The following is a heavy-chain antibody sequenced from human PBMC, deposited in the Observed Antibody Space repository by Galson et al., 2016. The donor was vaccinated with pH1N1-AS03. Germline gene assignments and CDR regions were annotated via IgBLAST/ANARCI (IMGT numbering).Heavy chain of an antibody. V-gene: IGHV4-34*01. Sequence: SETLSLTCAVYGGSISDYYWTWIRQAPGKGLEWIGEINHSGDTTYNPSLESRVTISADTSTSQFSLKVTSVTAADTALYYCCAYYYGSGTKNCYWGQGTLVTVSS. CDR2: INHSGDT. D-gene: IGHD3-10*01. CDR3: CAYYYGSGTKNCY. J-gene: IGHJ4*02. CDR1: GGSISDYY.